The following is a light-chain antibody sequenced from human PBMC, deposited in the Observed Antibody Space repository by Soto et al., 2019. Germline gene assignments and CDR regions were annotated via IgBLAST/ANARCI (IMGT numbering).Light chain of an antibody. V-gene: IGKV3-15*01. CDR2: GVS. J-gene: IGKJ4*01. CDR3: QQYNNWPPLT. CDR1: QSVSSN. Sequence: ERIMTQSPATLSVSPGESATLSCRASQSVSSNLAWYQQKPGQAPRLLICGVSTRATGIPARFSGSGSETKFTLTISSLQSEDFAVYYCQQYNNWPPLTFGGGTKVDIK.